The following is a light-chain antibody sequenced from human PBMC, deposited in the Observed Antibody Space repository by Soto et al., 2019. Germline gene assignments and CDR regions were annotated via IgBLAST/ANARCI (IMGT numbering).Light chain of an antibody. V-gene: IGLV2-14*01. Sequence: QSALTQPASVSGSPVQSITISCTGTRSDIGGYNYVSWYQHHPGKAPKLMIYEVSNRPSGVSNRFSGSKSGNTASLTISGLQAEDEADYSCRSLRVFGTGTKLTVL. CDR1: RSDIGGYNY. CDR3: RSLRV. J-gene: IGLJ1*01. CDR2: EVS.